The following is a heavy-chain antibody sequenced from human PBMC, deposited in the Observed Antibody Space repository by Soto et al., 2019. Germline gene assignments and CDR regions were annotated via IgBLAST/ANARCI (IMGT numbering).Heavy chain of an antibody. CDR3: ARRELVGDAWRDAFDI. CDR2: IYYSGST. D-gene: IGHD1-26*01. CDR1: GGSISSYY. V-gene: IGHV4-59*01. Sequence: SETLSLTCTVSGGSISSYYWSCIRQPPGKGLEWIGYIYYSGSTNYNPSLKSRVTISVDTSKNQFSLKLSSVTAADTAVYYCARRELVGDAWRDAFDIWGQGTMVTVSS. J-gene: IGHJ3*02.